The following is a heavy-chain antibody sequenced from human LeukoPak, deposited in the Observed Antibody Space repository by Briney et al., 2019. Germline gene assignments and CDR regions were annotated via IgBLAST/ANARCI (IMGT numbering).Heavy chain of an antibody. J-gene: IGHJ3*02. Sequence: ASVKVSCKASGYTFTGYYMHWVRQAPGQGLEWMGWINPNSGGTNYAQKFQGRVTMTRDTSISTAYMELSRLRSDDTAVYYCASEYKYDSSGANAFDIWGQGTMVTVSS. CDR1: GYTFTGYY. V-gene: IGHV1-2*02. CDR3: ASEYKYDSSGANAFDI. CDR2: INPNSGGT. D-gene: IGHD3-22*01.